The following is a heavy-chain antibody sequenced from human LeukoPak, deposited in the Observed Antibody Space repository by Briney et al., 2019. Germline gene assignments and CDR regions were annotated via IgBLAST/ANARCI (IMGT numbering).Heavy chain of an antibody. Sequence: ASVKVSCKASGYTFTSYTMHWVRQAPGQRLEWMGWINAGNGNTKYSQKFQGRVTITRDSSASTAYMELSSLRSEDTAVYYCARDPDYDFWSGYHPLDYYGMDVWGQGTTVTVSS. J-gene: IGHJ6*02. CDR2: INAGNGNT. CDR3: ARDPDYDFWSGYHPLDYYGMDV. D-gene: IGHD3-3*01. CDR1: GYTFTSYT. V-gene: IGHV1-3*01.